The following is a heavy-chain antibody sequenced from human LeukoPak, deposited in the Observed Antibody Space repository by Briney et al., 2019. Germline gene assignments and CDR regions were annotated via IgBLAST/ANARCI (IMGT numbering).Heavy chain of an antibody. CDR2: VYYSGST. CDR1: SGSISPYY. D-gene: IGHD1-1*01. V-gene: IGHV4-59*01. J-gene: IGHJ3*02. Sequence: SETLSLTCSVSSGSISPYYWSWIRQPPGKGLEWIGYVYYSGSTNYNPSLNSRVTISVDTSKNQFSLKLGSVTAADTAIYYCARDSRTTTAFDIWGLGTMVTVSS. CDR3: ARDSRTTTAFDI.